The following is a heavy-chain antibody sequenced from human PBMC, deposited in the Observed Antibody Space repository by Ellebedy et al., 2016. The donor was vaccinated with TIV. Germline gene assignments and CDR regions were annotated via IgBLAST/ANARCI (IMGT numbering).Heavy chain of an antibody. V-gene: IGHV1-69*04. CDR1: GCTFSRYA. Sequence: AASVKVSCKASGCTFSRYALNWVRQAPGQGLEWMGRIMPILDIANYPQKVQGRVTITADKSTSTAYMELRSLRSEDTALYYCARDRRSRVFDYWGQGTLVTVSS. CDR3: ARDRRSRVFDY. CDR2: IMPILDIA. J-gene: IGHJ4*02.